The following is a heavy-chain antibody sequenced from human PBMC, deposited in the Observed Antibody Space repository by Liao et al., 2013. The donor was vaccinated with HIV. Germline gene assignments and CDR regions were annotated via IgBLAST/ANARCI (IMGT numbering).Heavy chain of an antibody. D-gene: IGHD1-26*01. Sequence: QLQLQESGSGLVKPSQTLSLTCAVSGGSISSGGHSWSWIRQPAGKGLEWIGRIYSSGSTNYNPSLKSRVTMSVDTSNNQFSLKLSSVTAADTAVYYCASGVSWDYFDSWGQGSLVTVSS. J-gene: IGHJ4*02. V-gene: IGHV4-61*02. CDR1: GGSISSGGHS. CDR2: IYSSGST. CDR3: ASGVSWDYFDS.